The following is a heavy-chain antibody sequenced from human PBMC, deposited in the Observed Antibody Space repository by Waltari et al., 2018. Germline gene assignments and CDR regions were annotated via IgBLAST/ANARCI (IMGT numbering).Heavy chain of an antibody. D-gene: IGHD2-8*02. J-gene: IGHJ5*02. CDR3: ARSPGGYSTGGVCLYNWFDP. Sequence: QVQLVQSGAEVKKPGASVKVSCKASGYTFTSYAMHWVRQAPGQRLEWMGWINAGNGNTKYSQKFQGRVTITRDTSASTAYMELSSLRSEDTAVYYCARSPGGYSTGGVCLYNWFDPWGQGTLVTVSS. CDR2: INAGNGNT. CDR1: GYTFTSYA. V-gene: IGHV1-3*01.